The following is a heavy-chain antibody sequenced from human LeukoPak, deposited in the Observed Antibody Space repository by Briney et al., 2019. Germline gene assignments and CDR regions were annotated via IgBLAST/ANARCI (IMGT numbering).Heavy chain of an antibody. CDR3: ARTLRRSYFGSGSYSRTTFDP. CDR2: ISTSGST. V-gene: IGHV4-4*07. Sequence: PSETLSLTCTVSGGSISSYYWSWIRQPAGKGLESIGHISTSGSTNYNPSLKSRVTMSVDTSKNQFSLKLSSVTAADTAVYYCARTLRRSYFGSGSYSRTTFDPWGQGTLVTVSS. J-gene: IGHJ5*02. CDR1: GGSISSYY. D-gene: IGHD3-10*01.